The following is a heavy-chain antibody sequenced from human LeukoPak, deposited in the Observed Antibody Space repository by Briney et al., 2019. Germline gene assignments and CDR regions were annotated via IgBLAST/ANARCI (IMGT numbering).Heavy chain of an antibody. CDR3: AKYSGYENLDY. Sequence: GGSLRLSCAASGFTFSSHAMSWVRQAPGKGLEWVSAISASGGSTYYADSVKGRFTISRDNSKNTLYLQMNGLRAEDTAVYYCAKYSGYENLDYRGQGTLVTVSS. CDR1: GFTFSSHA. V-gene: IGHV3-23*01. J-gene: IGHJ4*02. D-gene: IGHD5-12*01. CDR2: ISASGGST.